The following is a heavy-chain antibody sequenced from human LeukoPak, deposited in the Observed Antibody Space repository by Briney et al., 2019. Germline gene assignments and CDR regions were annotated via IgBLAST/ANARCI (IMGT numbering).Heavy chain of an antibody. CDR2: IYYSGGT. Sequence: SETLSLTCTVSGGSISSSNYYWGWIRQPPGKGLEWIGNIYYSGGTYYNPSLKSRVTISVDTSKNQFSLKLSSMTAADTAVYYCAREVAGTPWIDYWGQGTLVTVSS. J-gene: IGHJ4*02. CDR1: GGSISSSNYY. CDR3: AREVAGTPWIDY. V-gene: IGHV4-39*02. D-gene: IGHD6-19*01.